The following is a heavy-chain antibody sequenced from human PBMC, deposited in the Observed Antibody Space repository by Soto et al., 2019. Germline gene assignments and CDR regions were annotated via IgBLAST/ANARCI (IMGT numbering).Heavy chain of an antibody. CDR1: GYRFTSYW. Sequence: GESLKISCKGSGYRFTSYWIGWVRQMPGKGLEWMGIIYPGDSDTRYSPSFQGQVTISAGKSISTAYLQWSSLKASDTAMYYCARPVVPAAIYAFDIWGQGTMVTVSS. CDR3: ARPVVPAAIYAFDI. CDR2: IYPGDSDT. J-gene: IGHJ3*02. D-gene: IGHD2-2*01. V-gene: IGHV5-51*01.